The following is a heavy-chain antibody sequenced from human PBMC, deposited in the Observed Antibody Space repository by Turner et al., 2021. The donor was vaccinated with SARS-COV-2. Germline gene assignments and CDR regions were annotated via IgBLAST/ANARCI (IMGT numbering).Heavy chain of an antibody. CDR1: GFTFSSYW. J-gene: IGHJ6*02. Sequence: EVQLVESGGGLVQPGGSLSLSCAASGFTFSSYWMHWVRQAPGKGLVWVSRINSDGSSTSYADSVKCRFTISRDNAKNTLYLQMNSLRAEDTAVYYCARDHIGVYYAMDVWGQGTTVTVSS. CDR3: ARDHIGVYYAMDV. CDR2: INSDGSST. D-gene: IGHD3-10*01. V-gene: IGHV3-74*01.